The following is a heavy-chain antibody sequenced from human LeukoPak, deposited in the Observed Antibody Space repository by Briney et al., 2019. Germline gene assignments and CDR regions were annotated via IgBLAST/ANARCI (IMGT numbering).Heavy chain of an antibody. CDR2: IYYSGST. Sequence: MASETLSLTCTVSGGSISSYYWSWIRQPPGKGLEWIGYIYYSGSTNYNPSLKSRITISVDTSKNQFSLRLSSVTAADTAVYYCARLEVAGIYWYFDLWGRGTLVTVSS. CDR3: ARLEVAGIYWYFDL. V-gene: IGHV4-59*08. CDR1: GGSISSYY. D-gene: IGHD6-19*01. J-gene: IGHJ2*01.